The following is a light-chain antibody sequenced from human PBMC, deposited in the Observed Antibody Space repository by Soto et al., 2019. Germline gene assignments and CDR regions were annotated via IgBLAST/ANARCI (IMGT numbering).Light chain of an antibody. Sequence: IMLTQSLGTLSLNTGDRASHSCRASKSVTSSYLAGYSYAPGRSPWRRIYGASSRATGIPDRFSGSGSGTDFTLTISRLEPEDFAVYYCQQYGRSPWTFGQ. V-gene: IGKV3-20*01. CDR1: KSVTSSY. CDR2: GAS. J-gene: IGKJ1*01. CDR3: QQYGRSPWT.